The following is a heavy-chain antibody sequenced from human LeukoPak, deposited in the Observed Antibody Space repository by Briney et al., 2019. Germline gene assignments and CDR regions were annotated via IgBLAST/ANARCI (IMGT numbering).Heavy chain of an antibody. CDR2: ISAYNGNT. CDR3: ASVPKYSNFEYYFDY. Sequence: ASVKVSCKASGYTFTSYGISWVRQAPGQGLEWMGWISAYNGNTNYAQKLQGRVTMTTDTSTSTAYMELRSLRSDDTAVYYCASVPKYSNFEYYFDYWGQGTLVTVAS. D-gene: IGHD4-11*01. J-gene: IGHJ4*02. V-gene: IGHV1-18*01. CDR1: GYTFTSYG.